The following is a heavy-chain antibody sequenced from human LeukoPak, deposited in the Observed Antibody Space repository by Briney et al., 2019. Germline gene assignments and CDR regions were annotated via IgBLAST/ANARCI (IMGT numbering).Heavy chain of an antibody. CDR3: ATERAGRDGYIVFDY. V-gene: IGHV3-48*03. D-gene: IGHD5-24*01. Sequence: PGGSLRLSCAASGFTFSNYEMDWVRQAPGKGLEWVSYISIDGKTIHYADSVKGRFTISRDNAKNMLYLQMNSLRAEDTAVYYCATERAGRDGYIVFDYWGQGTLVTVSS. CDR1: GFTFSNYE. J-gene: IGHJ4*02. CDR2: ISIDGKTI.